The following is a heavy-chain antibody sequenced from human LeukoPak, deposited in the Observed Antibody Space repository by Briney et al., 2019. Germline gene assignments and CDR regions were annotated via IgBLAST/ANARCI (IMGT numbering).Heavy chain of an antibody. V-gene: IGHV4-31*03. CDR3: ARDVGVQGLDY. CDR2: IYYSGST. CDR1: GGSISSGGYY. D-gene: IGHD1-1*01. Sequence: PSQTLSLTCTVSGGSISSGGYYWSWNRQHPGKGLEWIGYIYYSGSTYYNPSLKSRVTISVDTSKNQFSLKLSSVTAADTAVYYCARDVGVQGLDYWGQGTLVTVSS. J-gene: IGHJ4*02.